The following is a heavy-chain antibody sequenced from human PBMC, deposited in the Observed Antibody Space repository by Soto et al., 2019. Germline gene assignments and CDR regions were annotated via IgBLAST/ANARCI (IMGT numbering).Heavy chain of an antibody. J-gene: IGHJ6*02. CDR1: GGAFTNYA. CDR3: ASWSNWNPLYYDCLDV. Sequence: QVQLLQSGAEVKKPGSSVKVSCKVSGGAFTNYALNWVRHGPGQGLEWLGGIIPLHNTSNYSLKFLGRVTVTADFSSSTVYMELISLTSDDTATYYCASWSNWNPLYYDCLDVWGQGTTVTVSS. V-gene: IGHV1-69*01. D-gene: IGHD1-20*01. CDR2: IIPLHNTS.